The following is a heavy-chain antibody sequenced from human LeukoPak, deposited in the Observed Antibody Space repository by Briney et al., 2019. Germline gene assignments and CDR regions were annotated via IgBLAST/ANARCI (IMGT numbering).Heavy chain of an antibody. V-gene: IGHV3-30*04. Sequence: PGGSLRLSCAASGFTFSSYAMHWVRQAPGKGLEWVAVISYDGSNKYYADSVKGRFTISRDNSKNTLYLQMNSLRAEDTAVYYCAKAGRYCSGGSCYDFDYWGQGTLVTVSS. CDR3: AKAGRYCSGGSCYDFDY. CDR2: ISYDGSNK. J-gene: IGHJ4*02. D-gene: IGHD2-15*01. CDR1: GFTFSSYA.